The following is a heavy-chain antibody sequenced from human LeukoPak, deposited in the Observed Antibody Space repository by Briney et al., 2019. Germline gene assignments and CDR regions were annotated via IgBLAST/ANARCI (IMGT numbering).Heavy chain of an antibody. CDR3: AKVVEAYYDSSGSVTFDY. CDR1: GFTFDDYA. J-gene: IGHJ4*02. CDR2: ISWNSGSI. D-gene: IGHD3-22*01. V-gene: IGHV3-9*01. Sequence: GGSLRLSCAASGFTFDDYAMHWVRQAPGKGLEWVSGISWNSGSIGYADSVKGRFTISRDNAKNSLYLQMNSLRAEDTALYYCAKVVEAYYDSSGSVTFDYWGQGTLVTVSS.